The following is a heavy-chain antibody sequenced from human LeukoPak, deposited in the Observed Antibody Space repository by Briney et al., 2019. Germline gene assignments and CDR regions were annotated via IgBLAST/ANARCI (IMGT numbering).Heavy chain of an antibody. Sequence: SETLSLTCTVSGGSISSYYWNWIRQPPGKGLEWIGYIYYSGSTNYNPSLKSRVTISVDTSKNQFSLKLSSVTAADTAVYYCASGLRGDFDYWGQGTLVTVSS. V-gene: IGHV4-59*01. CDR2: IYYSGST. CDR3: ASGLRGDFDY. CDR1: GGSISSYY. D-gene: IGHD3-16*01. J-gene: IGHJ4*02.